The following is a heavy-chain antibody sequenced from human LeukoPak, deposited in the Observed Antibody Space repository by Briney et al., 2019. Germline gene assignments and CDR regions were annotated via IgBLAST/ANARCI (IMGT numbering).Heavy chain of an antibody. CDR2: INPNSGGT. CDR3: AGGIYSNYEGFDY. D-gene: IGHD4-11*01. Sequence: ASVKVSCKASGYTFTGYYMHCVRQAPGQGLEWMGWINPNSGGTNYAQKFQGRVTMTRDTSISTAYMELSRLRSDDTAVYYCAGGIYSNYEGFDYWGQGTLVTVSS. J-gene: IGHJ4*02. CDR1: GYTFTGYY. V-gene: IGHV1-2*02.